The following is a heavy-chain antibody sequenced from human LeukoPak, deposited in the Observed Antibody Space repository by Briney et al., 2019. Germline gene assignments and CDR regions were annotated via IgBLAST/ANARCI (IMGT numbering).Heavy chain of an antibody. Sequence: GGSLRLSCAASGFTFSSYSMNWVRQAPGKGLEWVSSISSSSSYIYYADSVKGRFTISRDNSKNTLYLQMNSLRADDTAVYYCAKRSLAAAGTPAPFFDYWGQGTLVTVSS. CDR2: ISSSSSYI. J-gene: IGHJ4*02. V-gene: IGHV3-21*04. D-gene: IGHD6-13*01. CDR3: AKRSLAAAGTPAPFFDY. CDR1: GFTFSSYS.